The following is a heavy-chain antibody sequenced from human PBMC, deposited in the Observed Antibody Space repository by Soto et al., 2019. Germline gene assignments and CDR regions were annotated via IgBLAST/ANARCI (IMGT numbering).Heavy chain of an antibody. J-gene: IGHJ3*02. V-gene: IGHV1-24*01. Sequence: ASVKVSCKASGYTFTSYGISWVRQAPGQGLEWMGGFDPEDGETIYAQKFQGRVTMTEDTSTDTAYMELSSLRSEDTAVYYCATNPKLYINGAFDIWGQGTMVTVSS. CDR3: ATNPKLYINGAFDI. CDR2: FDPEDGET. CDR1: GYTFTSYG.